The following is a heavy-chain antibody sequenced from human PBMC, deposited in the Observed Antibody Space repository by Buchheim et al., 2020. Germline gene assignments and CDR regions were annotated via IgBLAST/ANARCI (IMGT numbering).Heavy chain of an antibody. D-gene: IGHD1-26*01. Sequence: VQLVESGGGVVQPGRSLRLSCAASGFTFSSYSMNWVRQAPGKGLEWVSYISSSSSTIYYADSVKGRFTISRDNAKNSLYLQMNSLRAEDTAVYYCARVGSLGATSRWGQGTL. CDR3: ARVGSLGATSR. J-gene: IGHJ4*02. V-gene: IGHV3-48*01. CDR1: GFTFSSYS. CDR2: ISSSSSTI.